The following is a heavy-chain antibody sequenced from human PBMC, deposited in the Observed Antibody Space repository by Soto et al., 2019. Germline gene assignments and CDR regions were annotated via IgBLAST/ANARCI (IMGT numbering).Heavy chain of an antibody. D-gene: IGHD2-21*01. CDR3: ARRGPLLGMDV. J-gene: IGHJ6*02. Sequence: ASVKVSCKASGYSFTTYGIFWVRQAPGQGLEWMGWISPYNGKTNYAQNLQGRVSMTTDTSTTTAYMELRSLRSDDTAVYYCARRGPLLGMDVWGQGTTVTVSS. CDR1: GYSFTTYG. CDR2: ISPYNGKT. V-gene: IGHV1-18*01.